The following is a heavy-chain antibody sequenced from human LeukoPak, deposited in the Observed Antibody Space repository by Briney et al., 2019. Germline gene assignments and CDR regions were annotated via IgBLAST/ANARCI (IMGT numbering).Heavy chain of an antibody. CDR2: INHSGST. D-gene: IGHD4-17*01. CDR1: GGSFSGYY. Sequence: SETLSLTCAVYGGSFSGYYWSWIRQPPGKGLEWIGEINHSGSTNYNPSLKSRVTISVDTSKNQFSLKLSSGPAADTAVYYCARVGYGEDWFDPWGQGTLVTVSS. J-gene: IGHJ5*02. V-gene: IGHV4-34*01. CDR3: ARVGYGEDWFDP.